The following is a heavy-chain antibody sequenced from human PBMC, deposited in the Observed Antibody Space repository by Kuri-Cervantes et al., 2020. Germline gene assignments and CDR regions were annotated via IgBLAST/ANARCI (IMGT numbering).Heavy chain of an antibody. CDR3: TRGGSSSPLTAFNM. CDR2: IWYDGSNK. D-gene: IGHD6-13*01. J-gene: IGHJ3*02. Sequence: GESLKISCAASGFTFSSYSIHWFRQAPGKGLEWVAVIWYDGSNKYYADSVKGRFTISRDNAKNTLYLQMNSLRAEDTAVYYCTRGGSSSPLTAFNMWGQGTMVTVSS. V-gene: IGHV3-30*07. CDR1: GFTFSSYS.